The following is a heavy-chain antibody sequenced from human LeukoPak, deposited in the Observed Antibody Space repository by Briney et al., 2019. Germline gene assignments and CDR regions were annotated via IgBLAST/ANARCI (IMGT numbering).Heavy chain of an antibody. CDR2: MNPNSGNT. D-gene: IGHD2-21*02. J-gene: IGHJ5*02. CDR1: GYTFTGYY. CDR3: ARGPLVVTAIHPEFWFDP. Sequence: GASVKVSCKASGYTFTGYYMHWVRQATGQGLEWMGWMNPNSGNTGYAQKFQGRVTITRNTSISTAYMELSSLRSEDTAVYYCARGPLVVTAIHPEFWFDPWGQGTLVTVSS. V-gene: IGHV1-8*03.